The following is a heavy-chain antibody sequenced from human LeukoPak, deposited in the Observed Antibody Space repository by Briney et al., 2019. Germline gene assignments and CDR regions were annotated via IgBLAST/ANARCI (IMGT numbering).Heavy chain of an antibody. Sequence: PGGSLRLSCAASGFTFNSYWMHWVRQAPGKGLVWVSRINSDGSSTRYADSVKGRFTISRDNAKNTLYLQMNSLRAEDTAVYYCAREGYSGSYDAFDIWGQGTMVTVSS. CDR1: GFTFNSYW. CDR2: INSDGSST. D-gene: IGHD1-26*01. J-gene: IGHJ3*02. V-gene: IGHV3-74*01. CDR3: AREGYSGSYDAFDI.